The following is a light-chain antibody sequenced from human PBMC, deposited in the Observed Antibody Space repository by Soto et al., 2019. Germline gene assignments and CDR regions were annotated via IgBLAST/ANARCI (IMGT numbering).Light chain of an antibody. CDR2: GAS. CDR1: QSVSSSF. V-gene: IGKV3-20*01. J-gene: IGKJ1*01. Sequence: EIVLTQSPGTLSLSPGERATLSCRASQSVSSSFLAWYQQQPGQAPRLLIYGASSRATGIPDRFSGSGSGTDSTLTISRLEPEDLAVNYCQQYGRSPWTFGQRTKVAIK. CDR3: QQYGRSPWT.